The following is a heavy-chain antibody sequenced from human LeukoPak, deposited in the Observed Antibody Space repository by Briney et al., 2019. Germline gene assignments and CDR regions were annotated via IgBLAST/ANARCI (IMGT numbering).Heavy chain of an antibody. V-gene: IGHV1-69*05. Sequence: WASVKASCKASGGTFSSYAISWVRQAPGQGLEWMGGIIPIFGTANYAQKLQGRVTMTTDTSTSTAYMELRSLRSDDTAVYYCARDPWHHYDFPPYNWFDPWGQGTLVTVSS. J-gene: IGHJ5*02. D-gene: IGHD3-3*01. CDR3: ARDPWHHYDFPPYNWFDP. CDR1: GGTFSSYA. CDR2: IIPIFGTA.